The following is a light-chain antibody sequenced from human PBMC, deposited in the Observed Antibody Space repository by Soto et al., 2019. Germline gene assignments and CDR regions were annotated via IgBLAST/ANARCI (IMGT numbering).Light chain of an antibody. CDR2: SNN. CDR3: EAWDDSLDGVV. CDR1: SSNIGSNT. V-gene: IGLV1-44*01. Sequence: QLVLTQPPSASGTPGQRVTISCSGSSSNIGSNTVNWYQLLPGTAPKLLIYSNNQRPSGVPDRFSGSKSGTSASLAISGLQSEDEADYYCEAWDDSLDGVVFGGGTKLTVL. J-gene: IGLJ2*01.